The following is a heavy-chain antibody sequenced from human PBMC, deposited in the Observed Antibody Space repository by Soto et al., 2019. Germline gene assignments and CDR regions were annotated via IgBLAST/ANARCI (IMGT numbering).Heavy chain of an antibody. CDR1: GGSISSYY. CDR3: AREGVVGPTDAFDI. J-gene: IGHJ3*02. Sequence: SETLSLTCTVSGGSISSYYWSWIRQPAGKGLEWIGRIYTSGSTNYNPSLKSRVTMSVDTSKNQFSLKLSSVTAADTAVYYCAREGVVGPTDAFDIWGQGTMVTVSS. CDR2: IYTSGST. V-gene: IGHV4-4*07. D-gene: IGHD1-26*01.